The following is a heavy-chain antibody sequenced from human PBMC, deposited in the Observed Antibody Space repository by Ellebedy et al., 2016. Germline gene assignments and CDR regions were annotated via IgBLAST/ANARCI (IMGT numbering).Heavy chain of an antibody. J-gene: IGHJ5*02. D-gene: IGHD2-2*01. Sequence: SETLSLTXTVSGRSISSYYWSCIRQPPGKGLEWLGHIYYIGSTNYNPSLKSRVTMSVNTSKNQFSLNLSSVTAADTAVYFCARDKGLLVRPAHNPEGLDPWGQGTLVTVSS. CDR3: ARDKGLLVRPAHNPEGLDP. V-gene: IGHV4-59*01. CDR1: GRSISSYY. CDR2: IYYIGST.